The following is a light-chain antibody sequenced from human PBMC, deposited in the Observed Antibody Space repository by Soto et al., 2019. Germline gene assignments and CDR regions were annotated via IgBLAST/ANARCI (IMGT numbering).Light chain of an antibody. V-gene: IGKV3-11*01. Sequence: EIVLTQSPATLSLSPGERATLSCRASQSISSYLAWYQQKHGQAPRLLIYDASNRATGIPARFSGSGSGTDFTLTISSLEPEDFAVYYCQQRRNWLTFGQETKVGIK. CDR3: QQRRNWLT. J-gene: IGKJ1*01. CDR2: DAS. CDR1: QSISSY.